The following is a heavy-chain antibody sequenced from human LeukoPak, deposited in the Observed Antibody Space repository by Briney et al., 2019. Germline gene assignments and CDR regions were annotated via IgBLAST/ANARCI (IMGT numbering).Heavy chain of an antibody. D-gene: IGHD2/OR15-2a*01. CDR2: IWYDGSNK. V-gene: IGHV3-33*03. J-gene: IGHJ4*02. CDR3: AKYLSRAFDS. Sequence: GRSLRLSCAASGFTFSSYGMHWVRQAPGKGLEWVAVIWYDGSNKYYADSVKGRFTISRDNARNLLYLHMSSLRAEDTAVYYCAKYLSRAFDSWGQGILVSVSS. CDR1: GFTFSSYG.